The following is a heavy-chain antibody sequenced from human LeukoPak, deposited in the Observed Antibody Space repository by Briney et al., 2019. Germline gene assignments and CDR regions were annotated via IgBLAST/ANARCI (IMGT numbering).Heavy chain of an antibody. CDR3: ARVGFKYQLLQAFDI. CDR1: GGSISSYY. J-gene: IGHJ3*02. Sequence: PSETLSLTCTVSGGSISSYYWSWIRQPPGKGLEWIGYIYYSGSTNYNPSLKSRVTISVDTSKNQFSLKLSSVTAADTAVYYCARVGFKYQLLQAFDIWGQGTMVTVSS. V-gene: IGHV4-59*01. D-gene: IGHD2-2*01. CDR2: IYYSGST.